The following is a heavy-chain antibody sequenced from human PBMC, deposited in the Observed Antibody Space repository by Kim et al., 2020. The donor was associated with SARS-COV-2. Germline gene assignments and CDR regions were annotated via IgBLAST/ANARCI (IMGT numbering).Heavy chain of an antibody. D-gene: IGHD3-3*01. Sequence: GGSLRLSCAASGFTFSSYAMHWVRQAPGKGLEWVAVISYDGSNKYYADSVKGRFTISRDNSKNTLYLQMNSLRAEDTAVYYCAREGGGDFWSGYIDYWGQGTLVTVSS. CDR1: GFTFSSYA. J-gene: IGHJ4*02. CDR2: ISYDGSNK. V-gene: IGHV3-30*04. CDR3: AREGGGDFWSGYIDY.